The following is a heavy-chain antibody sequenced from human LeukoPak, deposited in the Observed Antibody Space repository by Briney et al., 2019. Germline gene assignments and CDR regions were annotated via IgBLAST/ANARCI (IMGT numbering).Heavy chain of an antibody. J-gene: IGHJ4*02. CDR3: ARHNSLEGKTDY. CDR2: IYYSGST. V-gene: IGHV4-39*01. D-gene: IGHD2/OR15-2a*01. Sequence: SETLSLTCTVSGGSISSSSYYWGWIRQPPGKGLEWIGSIYYSGSTYYNPSLKSRVTISVDTSKNQFSLKLSSVTAADTAVYYCARHNSLEGKTDYWGQGTLVTVSS. CDR1: GGSISSSSYY.